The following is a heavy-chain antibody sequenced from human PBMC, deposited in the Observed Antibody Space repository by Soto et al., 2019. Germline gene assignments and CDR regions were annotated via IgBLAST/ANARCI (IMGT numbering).Heavy chain of an antibody. D-gene: IGHD2-2*01. CDR1: GYTFTSYA. J-gene: IGHJ3*02. CDR2: INAGNGNT. Sequence: QVQLVQSGAEVKKPGASVKVSCMASGYTFTSYAMHWVRQAPGQRLEWMGWINAGNGNTKYSQKFQGRVTITRDTSASTAYMEPSSMRSEDTAVYYCARHLGYCSSTSCYLDAFDIWGPGTMVTVSS. CDR3: ARHLGYCSSTSCYLDAFDI. V-gene: IGHV1-3*01.